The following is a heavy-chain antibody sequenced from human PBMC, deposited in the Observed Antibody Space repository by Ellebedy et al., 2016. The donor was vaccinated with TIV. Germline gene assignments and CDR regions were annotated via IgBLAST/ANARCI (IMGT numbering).Heavy chain of an antibody. D-gene: IGHD3-16*01. CDR1: GFTFSDYY. CDR3: ARDWARYFDY. Sequence: GESLKISCAASGFTFSDYYMSWIRQAPGKGLEWVSYISSSGSTIYYADSVKGRFTISRDNAKNSLYLQMNSLRAEDTAVYYCARDWARYFDYWGQGTLVTVSS. J-gene: IGHJ4*02. V-gene: IGHV3-11*01. CDR2: ISSSGSTI.